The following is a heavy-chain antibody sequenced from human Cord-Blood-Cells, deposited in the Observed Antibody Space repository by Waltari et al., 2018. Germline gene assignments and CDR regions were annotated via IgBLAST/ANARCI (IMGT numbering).Heavy chain of an antibody. J-gene: IGHJ6*02. CDR1: GSTLSSYA. CDR2: ISGSVGST. Sequence: EVQLLESGGGLVQPGGSLRLSCAASGSTLSSYAMSWVRQAPGKGLEWVSAISGSVGSTYYADSVKGRFTISRDNSKNTLYLQMSSLRAEDTAVYYCAKDPGMDVWGQGTTVTVSS. CDR3: AKDPGMDV. V-gene: IGHV3-23*01.